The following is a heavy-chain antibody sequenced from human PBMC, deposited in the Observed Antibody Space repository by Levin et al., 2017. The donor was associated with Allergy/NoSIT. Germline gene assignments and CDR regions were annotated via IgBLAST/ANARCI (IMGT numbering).Heavy chain of an antibody. CDR2: IKEDGSEK. J-gene: IGHJ4*02. V-gene: IGHV3-7*01. CDR1: GFTFSTYW. Sequence: GGSLRLSCAASGFTFSTYWMTWVRQAPGKGLEWVANIKEDGSEKSYVDSVKGRFTISRDNAEKSLYLQMNSLRAEDTAVYYCTIGWYAGVSDYWGQGTLVTVSS. CDR3: TIGWYAGVSDY. D-gene: IGHD6-19*01.